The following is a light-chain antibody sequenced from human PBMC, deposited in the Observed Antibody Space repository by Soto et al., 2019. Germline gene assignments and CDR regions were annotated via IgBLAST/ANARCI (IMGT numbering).Light chain of an antibody. Sequence: QLVLTQPPSLSGAPGQRVTISCTGSNSNIGAGHGVQWYQQPPGTAPKLLIYDNNNRPSGVPVRFSGSKSGTSASLAITGLQAEDEADYYCQSYDSDLSVVFGGGTKLTVL. CDR2: DNN. J-gene: IGLJ2*01. CDR1: NSNIGAGHG. V-gene: IGLV1-40*01. CDR3: QSYDSDLSVV.